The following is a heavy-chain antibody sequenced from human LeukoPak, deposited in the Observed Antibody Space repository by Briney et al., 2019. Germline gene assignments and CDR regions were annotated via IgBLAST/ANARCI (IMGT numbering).Heavy chain of an antibody. CDR3: ARSYCSGGSCYSQDYYYGMDA. D-gene: IGHD2-15*01. CDR2: IIPILGIA. CDR1: GGTFSSYA. J-gene: IGHJ6*02. Sequence: SVKASCKASGGTFSSYAISWVRQAPGQGLEWMGRIIPILGIANYAQKFQGRVTITADKSTSTAYMELSSLRSEDTAVYYCARSYCSGGSCYSQDYYYGMDAWGQGTTVTVSS. V-gene: IGHV1-69*04.